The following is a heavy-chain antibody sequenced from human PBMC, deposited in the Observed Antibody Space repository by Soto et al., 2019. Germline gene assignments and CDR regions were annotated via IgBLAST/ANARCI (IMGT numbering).Heavy chain of an antibody. J-gene: IGHJ4*02. V-gene: IGHV3-30-3*01. CDR1: GFTFSSYA. CDR3: ARDGSRIAAAGRNPIPY. D-gene: IGHD6-13*01. Sequence: QVQLVESGGGVVQPGRSLRLSCAASGFTFSSYAMHWVRQAPGKGLEWVAVISYDGSNKYYADSVKGRFTISRDNSXNXXYLQMNSRRAEDTAVYYCARDGSRIAAAGRNPIPYWGQGTLVTVSS. CDR2: ISYDGSNK.